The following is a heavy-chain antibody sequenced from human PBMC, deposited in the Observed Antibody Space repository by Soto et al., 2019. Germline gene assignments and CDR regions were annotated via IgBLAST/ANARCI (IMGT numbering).Heavy chain of an antibody. CDR1: GFSFSYYG. CDR3: ARGNHDSSGHLDY. D-gene: IGHD3-22*01. CDR2: IWYDGSNK. Sequence: RSPRLPCTATGFSFSYYGLHWVRQAPGKGLEWVAVIWYDGSNKYYAESVKGRFTISRDNSRNTLYLQMNSLRAEDTAVYYCARGNHDSSGHLDYWGQGT. J-gene: IGHJ4*02. V-gene: IGHV3-33*01.